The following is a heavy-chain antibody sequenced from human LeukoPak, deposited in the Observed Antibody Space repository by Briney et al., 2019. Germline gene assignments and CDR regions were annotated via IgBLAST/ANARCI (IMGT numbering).Heavy chain of an antibody. Sequence: SETLSLTCAVYGGSFSGYYWSWIRQPPGKGLEWIGEINHSGSTNYNPSLKSRVTISVDTSKNQSSLKLSSVTAADTAVYYCARWGYCSGGSCYYSDYWGQGTLVTVSS. CDR1: GGSFSGYY. CDR3: ARWGYCSGGSCYYSDY. V-gene: IGHV4-34*01. D-gene: IGHD2-15*01. J-gene: IGHJ4*02. CDR2: INHSGST.